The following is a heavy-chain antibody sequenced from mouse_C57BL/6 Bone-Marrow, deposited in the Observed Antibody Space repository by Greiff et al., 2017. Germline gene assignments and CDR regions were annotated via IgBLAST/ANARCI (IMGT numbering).Heavy chain of an antibody. J-gene: IGHJ1*03. Sequence: EVQLQPSGAELVRPGASVSLSCTASGFHIQDYYMHWVKQRPEPCLEWIGRIAPDAGDPEYAPMFQGKATMTADTSSNTAYLQRSRLTSEDTAVYYCTRGYYCGSREYFDVWGTGTTVTVSS. D-gene: IGHD1-1*01. CDR3: TRGYYCGSREYFDV. CDR2: IAPDAGDP. CDR1: GFHIQDYY. V-gene: IGHV14-1*01.